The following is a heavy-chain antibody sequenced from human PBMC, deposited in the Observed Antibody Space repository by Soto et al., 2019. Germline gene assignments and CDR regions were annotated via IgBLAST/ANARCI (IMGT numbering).Heavy chain of an antibody. CDR2: IYYSGST. Sequence: PSETLSLTCTVSGGSISSYYWSWIRQPPGKGLEWIGYIYYSGSTNYNPSLKSRVTISVDTSKNQFSLKLSSVTAADTAVYYCAGAANYYDSSGHLFLVYWGQGTLVTVSS. CDR1: GGSISSYY. D-gene: IGHD3-22*01. V-gene: IGHV4-59*01. CDR3: AGAANYYDSSGHLFLVY. J-gene: IGHJ4*02.